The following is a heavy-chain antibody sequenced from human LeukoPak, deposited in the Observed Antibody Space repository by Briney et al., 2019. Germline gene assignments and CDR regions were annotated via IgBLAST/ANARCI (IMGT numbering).Heavy chain of an antibody. CDR3: ARGAASVGATHSDY. CDR1: EFTFSSWW. V-gene: IGHV3-7*01. CDR2: IKQDGSEK. D-gene: IGHD1-26*01. Sequence: PGWPLRLSCAAAEFTFSSWWMRVVHQAPGRGLEWVANIKQDGSEKYYVDSVKGRFTISKDNAKNSLYLQMNSLRAEDTAVYYCARGAASVGATHSDYWGQGTLVTVSS. J-gene: IGHJ4*02.